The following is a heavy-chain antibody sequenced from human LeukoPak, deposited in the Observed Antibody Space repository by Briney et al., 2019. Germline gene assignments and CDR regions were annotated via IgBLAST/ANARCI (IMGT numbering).Heavy chain of an antibody. CDR2: ISYDGSNK. CDR1: GFTFSSYG. V-gene: IGHV3-30*18. CDR3: AKEYFRYYDSSLGGGKFDY. Sequence: GGSLRLSCAASGFTFSSYGMHWVRQAPGKGLEWVAVISYDGSNKYYADSVKGRFTISRDNSKNTLYLQMNSLRAEDTAVYYCAKEYFRYYDSSLGGGKFDYWGQGTLVTVSS. D-gene: IGHD3-22*01. J-gene: IGHJ4*02.